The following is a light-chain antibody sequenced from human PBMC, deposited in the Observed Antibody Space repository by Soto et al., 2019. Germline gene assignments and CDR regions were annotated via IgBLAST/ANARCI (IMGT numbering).Light chain of an antibody. V-gene: IGLV1-36*01. CDR1: SSNIGNNA. J-gene: IGLJ1*01. CDR2: YDD. Sequence: QSLLTQPPSVSEAPRQRVTISCSGSSSNIGNNAVNWYQQLPGKAPKLLIYYDDLLPSGVSDRFSGSKSGTSASLAISGLQSEDEADYYCAAWDDSLNGPFVFGTGTKVTVL. CDR3: AAWDDSLNGPFV.